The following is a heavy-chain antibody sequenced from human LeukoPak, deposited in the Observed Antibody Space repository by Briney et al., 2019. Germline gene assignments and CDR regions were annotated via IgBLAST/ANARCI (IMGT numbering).Heavy chain of an antibody. CDR1: GGTFSSYA. Sequence: GASVKVSCKASGGTFSSYAISWVRQAPGQGLEWMGGIIPIFGTANYAQKFQGRVTITTDESTSTAYMELSSLRSEDTAVYYCARSREVPAAELSPQAYYYYYYYMDVWGKGTTVTVSS. D-gene: IGHD2-2*01. V-gene: IGHV1-69*05. CDR3: ARSREVPAAELSPQAYYYYYYYMDV. J-gene: IGHJ6*03. CDR2: IIPIFGTA.